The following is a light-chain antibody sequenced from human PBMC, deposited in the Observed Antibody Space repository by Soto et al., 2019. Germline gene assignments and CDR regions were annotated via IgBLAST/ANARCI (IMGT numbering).Light chain of an antibody. CDR2: DAS. V-gene: IGKV3-11*01. J-gene: IGKJ3*01. Sequence: IVLTQSPAPLSLSPGGRAALSCRASQSVGNYLAWYQQKPGQAPRLLIYDASNRATGIPARFSGSGSGTDFTLTISSLEPDDFAVYYCQQRAKWPPGFTFGPGTKVDIK. CDR1: QSVGNY. CDR3: QQRAKWPPGFT.